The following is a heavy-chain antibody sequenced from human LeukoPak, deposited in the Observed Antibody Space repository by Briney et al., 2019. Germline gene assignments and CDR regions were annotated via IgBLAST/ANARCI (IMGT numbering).Heavy chain of an antibody. CDR1: GFTFSSYG. CDR2: ISYDGSNK. Sequence: GRSLRLSCAASGFTFSSYGMHWVRQAPGKGLEWVAVISYDGSNKYYADSVKGRFTISRDNSKNTLYLQMNSLRAEDTAVYYCAEDRATMVRGVIVYYYYGMDVWGQGTTVTVSS. CDR3: AEDRATMVRGVIVYYYYGMDV. D-gene: IGHD3-10*01. J-gene: IGHJ6*02. V-gene: IGHV3-30*18.